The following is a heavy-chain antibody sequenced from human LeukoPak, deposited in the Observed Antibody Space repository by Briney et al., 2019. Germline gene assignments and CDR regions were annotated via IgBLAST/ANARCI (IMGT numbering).Heavy chain of an antibody. J-gene: IGHJ5*02. CDR3: ARDIGTMIWAAGGGDWFDP. D-gene: IGHD3-22*01. CDR1: GGSISSSSYY. Sequence: SETLSLTCTVSGGSISSSSYYWGWIRQPPGKGLEWIGSIYYSGSTYYNPSLKSRVTISVDTSKNQFSLKLSSVTAADTAVYYCARDIGTMIWAAGGGDWFDPWGQETLVTVSS. CDR2: IYYSGST. V-gene: IGHV4-39*07.